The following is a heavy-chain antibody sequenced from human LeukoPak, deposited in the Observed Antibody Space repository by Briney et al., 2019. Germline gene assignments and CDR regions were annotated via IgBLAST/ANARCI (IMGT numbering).Heavy chain of an antibody. CDR3: GGSGPLYYYYMDV. CDR1: GFTFSSYG. J-gene: IGHJ6*03. V-gene: IGHV3-33*01. D-gene: IGHD3-10*01. CDR2: IWYDGSNK. Sequence: GGSLRLSCAASGFTFSSYGMHWVRQAPGKGLEWVALIWYDGSNKYYADSVKGRFTISRDNSKNTLYLQMNSLRAEDTAVYYCGGSGPLYYYYMDVWGKGTTVTVSS.